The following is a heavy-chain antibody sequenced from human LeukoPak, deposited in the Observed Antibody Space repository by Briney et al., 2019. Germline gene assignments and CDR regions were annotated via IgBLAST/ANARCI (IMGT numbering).Heavy chain of an antibody. D-gene: IGHD3-22*01. J-gene: IGHJ5*02. Sequence: GGSLRLSCAASGFTFSSYAMSWVRQPPGKGLEWVSAISGSGGSTYYADSVKGRFTISRDNSKNTLYLQMNSLRAEDTAVYYCAKLGTYYYDSSGYPWGQGTLVTVSS. CDR1: GFTFSSYA. V-gene: IGHV3-23*01. CDR2: ISGSGGST. CDR3: AKLGTYYYDSSGYP.